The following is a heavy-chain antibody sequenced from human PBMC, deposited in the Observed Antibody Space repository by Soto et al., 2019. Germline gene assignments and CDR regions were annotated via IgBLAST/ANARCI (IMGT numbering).Heavy chain of an antibody. CDR2: ISGSGGST. CDR3: AKDQRTNIAYGMDV. V-gene: IGHV3-23*01. Sequence: PGGSLRLSCAASGFTFSRYAMSWVRQAPGKGLEWVSAISGSGGSTYYADSVKGRFTISRDNSKNTLYLQMNSLRAEDTAIYYCAKDQRTNIAYGMDVWGQGTTVTVSS. J-gene: IGHJ6*02. D-gene: IGHD5-12*01. CDR1: GFTFSRYA.